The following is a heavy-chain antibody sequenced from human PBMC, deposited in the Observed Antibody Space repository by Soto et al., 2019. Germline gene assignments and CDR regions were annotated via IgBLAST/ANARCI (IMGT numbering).Heavy chain of an antibody. V-gene: IGHV1-69*06. CDR3: ARGVYGSGNYYTGPSAFDI. Sequence: QVQLEQSGAEVKKPGSSVKISCKASGGTLSDHGVSWLRQAPGQGLEWVGGTIPVFNTAKYAPKLQGRVTMAADKSTNIAYMELGSLRSDDTAFYYCARGVYGSGNYYTGPSAFDIWGQGTLVIVSS. CDR2: TIPVFNTA. J-gene: IGHJ3*02. D-gene: IGHD3-10*01. CDR1: GGTLSDHG.